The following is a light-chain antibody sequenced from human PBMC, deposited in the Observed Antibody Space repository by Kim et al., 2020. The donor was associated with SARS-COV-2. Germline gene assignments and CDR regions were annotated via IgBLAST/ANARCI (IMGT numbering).Light chain of an antibody. CDR1: SSNIGEGYD. CDR2: GNS. Sequence: QRVTIPCPGGSSNIGEGYDVHWYQQLPGTAHKLLNYGNSNRPSGVPDRFSGSKSGTSASLAITGLQAEDETDYYCQSYDISLSSWVFGGGTRLTVL. J-gene: IGLJ3*02. V-gene: IGLV1-40*01. CDR3: QSYDISLSSWV.